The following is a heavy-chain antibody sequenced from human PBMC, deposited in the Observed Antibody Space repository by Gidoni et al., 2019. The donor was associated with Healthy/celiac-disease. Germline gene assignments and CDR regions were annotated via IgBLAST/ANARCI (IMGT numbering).Heavy chain of an antibody. CDR2: ISGSGGST. J-gene: IGHJ4*02. V-gene: IGHV3-23*01. CDR1: GFTFSSYA. D-gene: IGHD2-21*02. CDR3: AKDSIAYCGGDCYSNFDY. Sequence: EVQLLESGGGLVQPGGSLRLSCAASGFTFSSYAMSWVRQAPGKGLEWVSAISGSGGSTYYADSVKGRFTISRDNSKNTLYLQMNSLRAEDTAVYYCAKDSIAYCGGDCYSNFDYWGQGTLVTVSS.